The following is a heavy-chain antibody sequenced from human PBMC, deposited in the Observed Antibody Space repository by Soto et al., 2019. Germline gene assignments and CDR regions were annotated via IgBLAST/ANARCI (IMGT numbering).Heavy chain of an antibody. CDR1: GYTFTSYD. CDR2: INAGSGNT. CDR3: ARDPSLDY. Sequence: ASVKVACKASGYTFTSYDINWVRQAPGQRLEWMGWINAGSGNTRYSQKFQGRATITRNTSASTAYMELSSLRSEDTAVYYCARDPSLDYWGQGTLVTVSS. J-gene: IGHJ4*02. V-gene: IGHV1-3*01.